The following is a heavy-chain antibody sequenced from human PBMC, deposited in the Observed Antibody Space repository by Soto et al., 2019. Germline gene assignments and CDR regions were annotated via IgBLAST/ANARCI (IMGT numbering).Heavy chain of an antibody. J-gene: IGHJ4*02. CDR2: IWYDGGNK. CDR3: AKDRHSSSSGYFDN. CDR1: GFTFSSFA. V-gene: IGHV3-33*06. D-gene: IGHD6-6*01. Sequence: QVQLVESGGGVVQPGRSLRLSCAASGFTFSSFAIHWVRQAPGKGLEWVAVIWYDGGNKFYADSVKGRFTIARDNSKNTLSLQMNSLRVEDTAIYFCAKDRHSSSSGYFDNWGQGTLVTVSS.